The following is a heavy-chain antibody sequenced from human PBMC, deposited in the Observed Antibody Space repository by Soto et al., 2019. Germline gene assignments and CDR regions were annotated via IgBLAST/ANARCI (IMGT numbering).Heavy chain of an antibody. Sequence: SETLSLTCTVSGGSISSYYWSWIRQPPGKGLEWIGYIYYSGSTNYNPSLKSRVTISVDTSKNQFSLKLSSVTAADTAVYYCARLCGYVGYYGMDVWGQGTTVTVSS. V-gene: IGHV4-59*01. CDR2: IYYSGST. J-gene: IGHJ6*02. CDR3: ARLCGYVGYYGMDV. CDR1: GGSISSYY. D-gene: IGHD5-12*01.